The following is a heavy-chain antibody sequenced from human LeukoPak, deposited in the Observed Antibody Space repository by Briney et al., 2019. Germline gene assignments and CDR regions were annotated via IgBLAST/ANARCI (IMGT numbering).Heavy chain of an antibody. CDR3: ASADYGDFPLDY. CDR1: GYTFTSYY. CDR2: INPSGGST. J-gene: IGHJ4*02. V-gene: IGHV1-46*01. Sequence: ASVKVSCKASGYTFTSYYMHWVRQAPGQGLERMGIINPSGGSTSYAQKFQGRVTMTRDTSTSTVYMELSSLRSEDTAVYYCASADYGDFPLDYWGQGTLVTVSS. D-gene: IGHD4-17*01.